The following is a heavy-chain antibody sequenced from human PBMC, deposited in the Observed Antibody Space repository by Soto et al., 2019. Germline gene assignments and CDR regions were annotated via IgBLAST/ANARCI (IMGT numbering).Heavy chain of an antibody. J-gene: IGHJ4*02. Sequence: GSGPTLVNPTRTRTLTWTFSGFSLSTSGMRVSWIRQPPGKALEWLARIDWDDDKFYSTSLKTRLTISKDTSKNQVVLTMTNMDPVDTATYYCARSGSSGWRYYFDYWGQGTLVTVSS. CDR3: ARSGSSGWRYYFDY. CDR2: IDWDDDK. V-gene: IGHV2-70*04. CDR1: GFSLSTSGMR. D-gene: IGHD6-19*01.